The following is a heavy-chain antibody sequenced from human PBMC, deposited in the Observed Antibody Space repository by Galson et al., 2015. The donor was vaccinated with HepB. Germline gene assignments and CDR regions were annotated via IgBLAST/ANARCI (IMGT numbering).Heavy chain of an antibody. CDR3: VREAPDYYGTGGNYFDP. J-gene: IGHJ5*02. D-gene: IGHD3-10*01. CDR1: GFTFKTYR. CDR2: ISYDGSSA. V-gene: IGHV3-30-3*01. Sequence: SLRLSCAASGFTFKTYRINWVRQAPGKGLEWVAAISYDGSSAYYADSVMGRFTISRDNSKNTLSLQMSSLTTADTAVYYCVREAPDYYGTGGNYFDPWGQGTLVTVSS.